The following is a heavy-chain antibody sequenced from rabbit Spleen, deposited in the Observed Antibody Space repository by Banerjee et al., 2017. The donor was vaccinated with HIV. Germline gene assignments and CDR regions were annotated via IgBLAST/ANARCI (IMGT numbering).Heavy chain of an antibody. Sequence: QEQLEESGGGLVQPEGSLTLTCTASGFSFSTDQDMCWVRQAPGKGLEWIACIDTGSSGFTYFATWAKGRFTISKTSSTTVTLQMTSLTAADTATYFCARDTSSSFSSYGMDLWGPGTLVTVS. CDR1: GFSFSTDQD. J-gene: IGHJ6*01. D-gene: IGHD1-1*01. V-gene: IGHV1S45*01. CDR2: IDTGSSGFT. CDR3: ARDTSSSFSSYGMDL.